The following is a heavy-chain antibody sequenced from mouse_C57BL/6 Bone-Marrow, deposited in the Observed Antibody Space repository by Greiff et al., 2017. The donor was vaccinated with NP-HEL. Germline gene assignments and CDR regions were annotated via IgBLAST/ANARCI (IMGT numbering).Heavy chain of an antibody. V-gene: IGHV4-1*01. J-gene: IGHJ2*01. CDR1: GIDFSRYW. CDR2: INPDSSTI. CDR3: ARTEYSNYSYYFDY. Sequence: VDPGGSLKLSCAASGIDFSRYWMSWVRRAPGKGLEWIGEINPDSSTINYAPSLKDKFIISRDNAKNTLYLQMSKVRSEDTALYYCARTEYSNYSYYFDYWGQGTTLTVSS. D-gene: IGHD2-5*01.